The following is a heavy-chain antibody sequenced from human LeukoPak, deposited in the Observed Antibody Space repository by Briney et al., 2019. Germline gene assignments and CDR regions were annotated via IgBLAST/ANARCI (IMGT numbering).Heavy chain of an antibody. CDR2: INPSGGST. CDR1: GYTFTSYG. V-gene: IGHV1-46*01. Sequence: ASVKVSCKASGYTFTSYGISWVRQAPGQGLEWMGIINPSGGSTSYAQKFQGRVTMTRDMSTSTVYMELSSLRSEDTAVYYCARGPPGYSSGWYYFDYWGQGTLVTVSS. J-gene: IGHJ4*02. CDR3: ARGPPGYSSGWYYFDY. D-gene: IGHD6-19*01.